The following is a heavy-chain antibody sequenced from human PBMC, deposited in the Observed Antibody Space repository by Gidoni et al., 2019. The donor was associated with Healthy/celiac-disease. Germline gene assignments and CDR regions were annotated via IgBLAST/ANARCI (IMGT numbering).Heavy chain of an antibody. CDR1: GFTFSSYG. CDR2: MWYYGSNT. D-gene: IGHD3-3*01. CDR3: ARHPESWDFWSTYYYGMDV. Sequence: QGQLVESGGGVVQLGRSLRPPRAASGFTFSSYGVHGVRQAPGTGLEWVAVMWYYGSNTYYADSVKGLFTHSRDNSKNTLYLQMNSLSAEDSAVYYCARHPESWDFWSTYYYGMDVWGQGTTVTVSS. V-gene: IGHV3-33*01. J-gene: IGHJ6*02.